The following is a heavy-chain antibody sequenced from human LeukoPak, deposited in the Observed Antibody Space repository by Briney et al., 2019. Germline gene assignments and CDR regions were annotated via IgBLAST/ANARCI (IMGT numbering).Heavy chain of an antibody. D-gene: IGHD4-17*01. CDR1: GFTLSSYA. Sequence: GGSLRLSCAASGFTLSSYAMSWVRQAPGERLEWVSAISGSGGSPYYADSVKGRFTISRDNSKNTLYLQMNSLRAEDTTVYYCAKDLGFSTVTTFRIWGQGTMVTVSS. V-gene: IGHV3-23*01. CDR2: ISGSGGSP. CDR3: AKDLGFSTVTTFRI. J-gene: IGHJ3*02.